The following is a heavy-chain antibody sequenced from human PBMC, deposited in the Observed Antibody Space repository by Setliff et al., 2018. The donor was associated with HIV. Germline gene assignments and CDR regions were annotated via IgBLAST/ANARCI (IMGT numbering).Heavy chain of an antibody. D-gene: IGHD3-22*01. CDR1: GGTFSSYG. CDR2: INAGNGNT. V-gene: IGHV1-3*01. Sequence: ASVKVSCKASGGTFSSYGITWVRQAPGQGLEWMGGINAGNGNTKYSQNFQGRVTITRDTSASTAYMELSSLRSEDTAVYYCASRYYDSSGYYPLSLQHWGQGTLVTVSS. J-gene: IGHJ1*01. CDR3: ASRYYDSSGYYPLSLQH.